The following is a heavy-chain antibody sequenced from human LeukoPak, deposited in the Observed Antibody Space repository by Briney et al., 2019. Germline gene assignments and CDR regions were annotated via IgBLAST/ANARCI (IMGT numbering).Heavy chain of an antibody. CDR2: IRSKANSYAT. Sequence: PGGSLKLSCAASGFTFSGSAMHWVRQASGKGLEWVGRIRSKANSYATAYAASVKGRFTISRDDSKNTAYLQMNSLKTEDTAVYYCAKLGTTVTKYYYYYMDVWGKGTTVTVSS. D-gene: IGHD4-17*01. J-gene: IGHJ6*03. CDR1: GFTFSGSA. V-gene: IGHV3-73*01. CDR3: AKLGTTVTKYYYYYMDV.